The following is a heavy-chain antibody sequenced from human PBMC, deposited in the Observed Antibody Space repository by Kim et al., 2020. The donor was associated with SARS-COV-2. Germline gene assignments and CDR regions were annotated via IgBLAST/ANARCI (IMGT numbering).Heavy chain of an antibody. V-gene: IGHV1-69*13. CDR2: IIPIFGTA. CDR3: ARVGLRKWFGELYPDY. J-gene: IGHJ4*02. CDR1: GGTFSSYA. Sequence: SVKVSCKASGGTFSSYAISWVRQAPGQGLEWMGGIIPIFGTANYAQKFQGRVTITADESTSTAYMELSSLRSEDTAVYYCARVGLRKWFGELYPDYWGQGTLVTVSS. D-gene: IGHD3-10*01.